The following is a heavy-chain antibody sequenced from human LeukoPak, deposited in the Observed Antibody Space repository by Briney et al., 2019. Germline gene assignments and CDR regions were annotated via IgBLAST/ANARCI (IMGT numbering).Heavy chain of an antibody. CDR2: IYHSGST. J-gene: IGHJ4*02. CDR1: GGSISSSNW. V-gene: IGHV4-4*02. Sequence: SETLSLTCAVSGGSISSSNWWSWARQPPGKGLEWIGEIYHSGSTNYNPSLKSRVTISVDKSKNQFSLKLSSVTAADTAVYYCARVSLVRGAPDYYFDYWGQGTLVTVSS. CDR3: ARVSLVRGAPDYYFDY. D-gene: IGHD3-10*01.